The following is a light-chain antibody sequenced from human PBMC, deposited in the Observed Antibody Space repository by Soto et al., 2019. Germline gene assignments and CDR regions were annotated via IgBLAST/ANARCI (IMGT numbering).Light chain of an antibody. V-gene: IGKV3-20*01. Sequence: EIVLTQCPGTLSLSPGDRATLSCRASQSVSSSYLAWYQQKPSQAPRLLIYGASSRATGIPDRFSGSGSGTDFTLTIGRLEPEDFAVYYCQQYGSSPLWTFGQGTKVDIK. J-gene: IGKJ1*01. CDR3: QQYGSSPLWT. CDR1: QSVSSSY. CDR2: GAS.